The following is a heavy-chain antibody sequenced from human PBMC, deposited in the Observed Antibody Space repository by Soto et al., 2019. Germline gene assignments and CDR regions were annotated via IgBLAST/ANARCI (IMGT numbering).Heavy chain of an antibody. J-gene: IGHJ6*02. CDR2: IDSSTKYT. V-gene: IGHV3-11*05. Sequence: QVQLVESGGGLVRPGGSLRLSCEASGFTFRDYYMTWFRQAPGKGLEWLSYIDSSTKYTNYADSVKGRFTISRDNAKNSLYLQMNSLRADDTAVYYCAREYWYTMDVWGQGTMVTVSS. D-gene: IGHD2-8*02. CDR1: GFTFRDYY. CDR3: AREYWYTMDV.